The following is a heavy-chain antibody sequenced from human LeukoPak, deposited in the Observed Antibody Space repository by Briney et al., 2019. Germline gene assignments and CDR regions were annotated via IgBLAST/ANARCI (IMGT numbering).Heavy chain of an antibody. V-gene: IGHV4-61*02. J-gene: IGHJ5*02. CDR2: IYTSGST. CDR3: ARDWEDYYGSGNWFDP. CDR1: GGSISSGSYY. Sequence: SETLSLTCTVSGGSISSGSYYWSWIRQPAGKGLEWIARIYTSGSTNYNPSLKSRVTISVDTSKNQFSLKLSSVTAADTAVYYCARDWEDYYGSGNWFDPWGQGTLVTVSS. D-gene: IGHD3-10*01.